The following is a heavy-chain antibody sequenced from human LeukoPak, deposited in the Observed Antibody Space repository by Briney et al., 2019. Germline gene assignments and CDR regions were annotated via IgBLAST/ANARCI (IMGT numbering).Heavy chain of an antibody. J-gene: IGHJ4*02. CDR3: ARGSRGRDYYGSGSYLFDY. CDR2: IGTAGDT. CDR1: GFTFSSYD. Sequence: TGGSLRLSCAASGFTFSSYDMHWVRQATGKGLEWVSAIGTAGDTYYPGSVKGRFTISRENAKNSLYLQMNSLRAGDTAVYYCARGSRGRDYYGSGSYLFDYWGQGTLVTVSS. D-gene: IGHD3-10*01. V-gene: IGHV3-13*01.